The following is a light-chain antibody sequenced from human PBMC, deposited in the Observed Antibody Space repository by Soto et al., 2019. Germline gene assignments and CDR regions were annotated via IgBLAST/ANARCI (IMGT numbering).Light chain of an antibody. Sequence: DIVMTQSPLSLPVTPGEPASISCRSSQSLLHTNGYKYLDWYLQKPGQSPHLLIYLGSNRASGVPDRFSGSGSGTDFTLKISRVEAEDVGVYYCMQGLRSPYTFGQGTKLEIK. V-gene: IGKV2-28*01. CDR3: MQGLRSPYT. J-gene: IGKJ2*01. CDR1: QSLLHTNGYKY. CDR2: LGS.